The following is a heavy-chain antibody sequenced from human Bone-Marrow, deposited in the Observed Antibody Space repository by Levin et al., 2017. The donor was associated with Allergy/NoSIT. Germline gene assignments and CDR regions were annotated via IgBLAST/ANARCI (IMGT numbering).Heavy chain of an antibody. CDR2: MNPNNGNT. J-gene: IGHJ6*03. V-gene: IGHV1-8*01. D-gene: IGHD1-26*01. Sequence: GESLKISCKASGYTFTNYDINWVRQVTGQGLEWMGWMNPNNGNTGYGQKFRGRVTLTRNNSIATAYMELSSLRSEDTAVYYCARVLNQWGDGYYFYYMDVWGQGATVTVSS. CDR3: ARVLNQWGDGYYFYYMDV. CDR1: GYTFTNYD.